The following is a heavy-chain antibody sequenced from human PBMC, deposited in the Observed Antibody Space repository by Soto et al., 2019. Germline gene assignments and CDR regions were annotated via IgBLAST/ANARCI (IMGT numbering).Heavy chain of an antibody. V-gene: IGHV4-31*03. CDR1: GGSISSGGYY. Sequence: QVQLQESGPGLVKPSQTLSLTCTVSGGSISSGGYYWSWIRQHPGKGLEWIGYIYYSGSTYYNPSLTGRVTMAVDTSKNHFSLKLSSVTAADTAVYYCARQRQGLRYYESSGYYRFDYWGQGTLVTVSS. CDR3: ARQRQGLRYYESSGYYRFDY. D-gene: IGHD3-22*01. CDR2: IYYSGST. J-gene: IGHJ4*02.